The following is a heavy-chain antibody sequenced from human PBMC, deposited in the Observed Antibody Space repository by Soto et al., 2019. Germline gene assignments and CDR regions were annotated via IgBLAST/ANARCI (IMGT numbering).Heavy chain of an antibody. CDR1: GFTFDDYA. CDR3: AKDIREYGSGWTYFDN. Sequence: EVQLVESVGGLVQPGRSLRLACAASGFTFDDYAMHWVRQGPGKGLEWVSGISWNSGRIDYADSVKGRFTISRDNAKKSLYLQMNSLRGEDTALYYCAKDIREYGSGWTYFDNWDQGTLVTVSS. V-gene: IGHV3-9*01. D-gene: IGHD6-19*01. CDR2: ISWNSGRI. J-gene: IGHJ4*02.